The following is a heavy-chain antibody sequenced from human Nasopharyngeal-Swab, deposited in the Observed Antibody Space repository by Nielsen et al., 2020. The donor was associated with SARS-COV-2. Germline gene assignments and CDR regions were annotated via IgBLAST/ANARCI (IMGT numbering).Heavy chain of an antibody. J-gene: IGHJ4*02. D-gene: IGHD3-22*01. V-gene: IGHV4-59*01. CDR2: ISYTGST. Sequence: SETLSLTCIVSGGSITSNYWGWVRQPPGKGLDWIGYISYTGSTNYNPSLKSRVTISVDTSKNQFSLKLSSVTAADTAVYYCARDDSSGWDYWGQGTLVTVSS. CDR1: GGSITSNY. CDR3: ARDDSSGWDY.